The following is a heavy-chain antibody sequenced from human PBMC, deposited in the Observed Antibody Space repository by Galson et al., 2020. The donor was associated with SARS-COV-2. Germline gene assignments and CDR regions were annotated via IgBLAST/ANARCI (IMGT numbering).Heavy chain of an antibody. J-gene: IGHJ4*02. D-gene: IGHD5-12*01. V-gene: IGHV3-48*03. CDR2: ISSSGSTI. CDR1: GFTFSSYE. Sequence: GESLKISCAASGFTFSSYEMNWVRQAPGKGLEWVSYISSSGSTIYYADSVKGRFTISRDNAKNSLYLQMNSLRAEDTAVYYCAISFQWLNRRPFDYWGQGTLVTVSS. CDR3: AISFQWLNRRPFDY.